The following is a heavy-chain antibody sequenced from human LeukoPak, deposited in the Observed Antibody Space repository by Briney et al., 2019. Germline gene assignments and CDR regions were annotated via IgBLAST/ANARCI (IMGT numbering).Heavy chain of an antibody. Sequence: ASVKVSCKASGYTFTRFYMHWVRRAPGQGLEWMGIINPSGGSTGYAQKFQGGVTMTRDTSTSTVYMELSSLRSEDTAVYYCAREVGIRGHFDHWGRGTPVTVSS. D-gene: IGHD1-26*01. J-gene: IGHJ4*02. CDR2: INPSGGST. CDR3: AREVGIRGHFDH. V-gene: IGHV1-46*01. CDR1: GYTFTRFY.